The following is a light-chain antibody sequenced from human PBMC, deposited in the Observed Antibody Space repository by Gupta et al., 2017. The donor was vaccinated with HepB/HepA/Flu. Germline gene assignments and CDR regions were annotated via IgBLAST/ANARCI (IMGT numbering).Light chain of an antibody. Sequence: EIVLTQSPATLSLSPGERATLSCRASQGVSSQLGWYQQKPGQAPRLLIYDASKRATGIPARFSGSGSGTEFTLTISRLEPEDFAVYYCQQRSNWPLTFGGGTKVEI. CDR1: QGVSSQ. CDR2: DAS. J-gene: IGKJ4*01. V-gene: IGKV3-11*01. CDR3: QQRSNWPLT.